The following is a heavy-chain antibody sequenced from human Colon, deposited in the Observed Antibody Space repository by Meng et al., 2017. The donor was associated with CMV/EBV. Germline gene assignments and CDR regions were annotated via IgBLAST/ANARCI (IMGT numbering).Heavy chain of an antibody. V-gene: IGHV3-30*02. Sequence: GESLKISCAASGFSFSSGGMHWVRQAPGKGLEWVAFIRHDGDSKWYADSVKGRFTISRDNSKNTIYLQMNSLRPGDTAVYYCAKAYRKRFWPENFDYWGQGTLVTVSS. J-gene: IGHJ4*02. CDR1: GFSFSSGG. D-gene: IGHD3-3*01. CDR2: IRHDGDSK. CDR3: AKAYRKRFWPENFDY.